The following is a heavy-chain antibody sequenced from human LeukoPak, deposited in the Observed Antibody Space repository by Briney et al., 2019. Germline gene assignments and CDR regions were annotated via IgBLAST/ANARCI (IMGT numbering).Heavy chain of an antibody. CDR2: SRNKAKSYTT. J-gene: IGHJ6*02. CDR1: GFTLSDHY. V-gene: IGHV3-72*01. Sequence: GGSLRLSCVASGFTLSDHYMDWVRQAPGKGLEWVGRSRNKAKSYTTEYAATVQGRFTISRDDSKNSLHLEMHSLRTEDTAVYYCARGHKGLDVWGQGTTVTVSS. CDR3: ARGHKGLDV.